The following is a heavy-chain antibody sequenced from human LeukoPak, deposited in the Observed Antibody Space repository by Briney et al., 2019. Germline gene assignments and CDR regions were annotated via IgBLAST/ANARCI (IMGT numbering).Heavy chain of an antibody. Sequence: ASVKVSCKASGYTFISYGISWVRQAPGQGLEWMGWISAYNGNTNYAQKLQGRVTMTTDTSTSTAYMELRSLRSDDTAVYYCARDAQQLNWFDPWGQGTLVTVSS. CDR2: ISAYNGNT. CDR1: GYTFISYG. J-gene: IGHJ5*02. D-gene: IGHD6-13*01. CDR3: ARDAQQLNWFDP. V-gene: IGHV1-18*01.